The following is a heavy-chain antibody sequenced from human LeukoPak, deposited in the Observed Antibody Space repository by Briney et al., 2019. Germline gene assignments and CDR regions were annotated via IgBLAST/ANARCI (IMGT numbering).Heavy chain of an antibody. D-gene: IGHD5-12*01. CDR2: INPNSGGT. CDR3: ARRGLVDSGYGFDY. CDR1: GYTFTGYY. Sequence: GASVKVSCKASGYTFTGYYMHWVRQAPGQGLEWMGWINPNSGGTNYAQRFQGRVTMTTDTSTSTAYMELRSLRSDDTAVYYCARRGLVDSGYGFDYWGQGTLVTVSS. V-gene: IGHV1-2*02. J-gene: IGHJ4*02.